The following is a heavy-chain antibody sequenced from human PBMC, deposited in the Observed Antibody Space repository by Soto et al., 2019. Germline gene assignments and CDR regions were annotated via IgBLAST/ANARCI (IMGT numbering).Heavy chain of an antibody. V-gene: IGHV4-31*03. CDR1: GGSISSGGYY. CDR3: ARDSAAYCSSTSCTSYYYYYGMDV. D-gene: IGHD2-2*01. Sequence: QVQLQESGPGLVKPSQTLSLTCPVSGGSISSGGYYWSWIRQHPGKGLEWLGYIYYSGSTYYNPSLKSRVTISVDTSKNQCSLKLSSVTAADTAVYYCARDSAAYCSSTSCTSYYYYYGMDVWGQGTTVTVSS. CDR2: IYYSGST. J-gene: IGHJ6*02.